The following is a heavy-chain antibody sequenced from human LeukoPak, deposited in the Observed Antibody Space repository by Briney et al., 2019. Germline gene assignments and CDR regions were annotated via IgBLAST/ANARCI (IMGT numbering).Heavy chain of an antibody. CDR2: IYDSGST. J-gene: IGHJ4*02. CDR1: GDSMSSGSS. D-gene: IGHD3-10*01. CDR3: ARRGEGFGVALDY. V-gene: IGHV4-4*02. Sequence: SGTLSLTCAVSGDSMSSGSSWSWVRQPPGKGLEWIGEIYDSGSTDLNPSVKSRVTISLDKSKQKFSLNMNSVTAADTAVYYCARRGEGFGVALDYWGQGTLVTVSS.